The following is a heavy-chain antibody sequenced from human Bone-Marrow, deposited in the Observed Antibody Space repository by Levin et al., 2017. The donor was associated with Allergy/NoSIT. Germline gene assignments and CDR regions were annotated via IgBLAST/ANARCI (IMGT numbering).Heavy chain of an antibody. D-gene: IGHD4-23*01. CDR1: GYVFTAYY. Sequence: ASVKVSCKASGYVFTAYYIHWVRQAPGQGLEWVGWINPNSGGTGSAEKFQGRITMTTDPSINTVYVELSGLRSDDTAFYYCARDPPLYGGDSGSDYWGQGTLVTVSS. CDR3: ARDPPLYGGDSGSDY. CDR2: INPNSGGT. J-gene: IGHJ4*02. V-gene: IGHV1-2*02.